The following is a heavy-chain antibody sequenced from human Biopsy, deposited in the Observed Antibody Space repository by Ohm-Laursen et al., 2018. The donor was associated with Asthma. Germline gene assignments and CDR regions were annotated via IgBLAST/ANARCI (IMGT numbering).Heavy chain of an antibody. J-gene: IGHJ4*02. CDR1: GGPISSSSYY. V-gene: IGHV4-39*01. CDR2: IYYSGST. CDR3: VSPPGY. Sequence: SQTLSLTCTVSGGPISSSSYYWGWIRRPPGKGLEFIGTIYYSGSTYYNPSLKSRVTLSVDASKNQFSLKLTSVTAADTAVYYCVSPPGYWGQGTRVTVSS.